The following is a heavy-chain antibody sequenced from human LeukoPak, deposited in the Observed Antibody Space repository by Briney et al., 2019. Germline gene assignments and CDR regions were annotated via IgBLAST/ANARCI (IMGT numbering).Heavy chain of an antibody. Sequence: GGSLRLSCAASGFTFSSYAMHWVRQAPGEGLEYVSAISSNGGSTYYANSVKGRFTISRDNSKNTLYLQMGSLRAEDMAVYYCARVSISSSWGTFDYWGQGTLVAVSS. D-gene: IGHD6-13*01. J-gene: IGHJ4*02. V-gene: IGHV3-64*01. CDR3: ARVSISSSWGTFDY. CDR2: ISSNGGST. CDR1: GFTFSSYA.